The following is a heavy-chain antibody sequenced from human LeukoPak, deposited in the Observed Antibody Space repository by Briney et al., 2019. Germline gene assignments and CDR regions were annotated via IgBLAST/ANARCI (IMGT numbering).Heavy chain of an antibody. CDR1: GGSISSYY. V-gene: IGHV4-4*07. CDR3: ARETPITIFGVVIIGGYDNWFDP. CDR2: IYTSGST. D-gene: IGHD3-3*01. Sequence: SETLSLTCTVSGGSISSYYWSWIRQPAGKGLERIGRIYTSGSTNYNPSLKSRVTMSVDTSKNQFSLKLSSVTAADTAVYYCARETPITIFGVVIIGGYDNWFDPWGQGTLVTVSS. J-gene: IGHJ5*02.